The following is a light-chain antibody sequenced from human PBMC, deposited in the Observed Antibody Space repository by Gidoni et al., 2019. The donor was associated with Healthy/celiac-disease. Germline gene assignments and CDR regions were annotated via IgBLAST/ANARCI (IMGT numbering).Light chain of an antibody. Sequence: EIVLTQSPATLSLSPGERATLSCRASQSVSSYIAWYQQKPAQAPRLLIYDASNRATGIPARFSGSGSGTDFTLTISSLEPEDFAVYYCQQRSNWPLTFGGGTKVEIK. CDR2: DAS. CDR1: QSVSSY. V-gene: IGKV3-11*01. CDR3: QQRSNWPLT. J-gene: IGKJ4*01.